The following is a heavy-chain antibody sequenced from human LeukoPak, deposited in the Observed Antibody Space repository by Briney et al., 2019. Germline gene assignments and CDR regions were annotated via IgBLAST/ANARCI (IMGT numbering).Heavy chain of an antibody. D-gene: IGHD3-10*01. V-gene: IGHV3-48*03. CDR3: ARGATMVRRVIITYFDY. J-gene: IGHJ4*02. Sequence: PGGSLRLSCAASGFTFSSYEMNWVRQAPGKGLEWVSYISSSGSTIYYADSVKGRFTISRDNAKNSLYLQMNSLRAEDTAVYYCARGATMVRRVIITYFDYWGQGTLVTVSS. CDR1: GFTFSSYE. CDR2: ISSSGSTI.